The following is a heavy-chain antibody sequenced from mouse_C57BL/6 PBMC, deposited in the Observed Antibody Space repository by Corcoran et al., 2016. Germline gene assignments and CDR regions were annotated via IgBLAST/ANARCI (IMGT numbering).Heavy chain of an antibody. CDR1: GYTFTEYY. Sequence: EVQLQQSGPELVKGGASVKISGKDSGYTFTEYYMNWVKKSHGKRLEWIGDINPNNGGTSYNQKLKGKATLTVEKSSSTAYMELRSLTSEDSAVYYCARPGDYGSSYVYFDYWGQGTTLTVSS. CDR2: INPNNGGT. V-gene: IGHV1-26*01. CDR3: ARPGDYGSSYVYFDY. D-gene: IGHD1-1*01. J-gene: IGHJ2*01.